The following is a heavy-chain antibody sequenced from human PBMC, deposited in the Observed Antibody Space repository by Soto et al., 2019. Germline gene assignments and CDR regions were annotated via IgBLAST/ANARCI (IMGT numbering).Heavy chain of an antibody. J-gene: IGHJ4*02. CDR1: GGSISTGGYY. CDR3: ARCLSVTLFDN. Sequence: QVQLQESGPGLVKPSQTLSLTCTVSGGSISTGGYYWTWIRQHPGKGLEWIGCIYYSGSIYYNPSLKSRVTISVDTSKNQFSLKLSSVTASDTAVYYCARCLSVTLFDNWGQGTLVTGSS. CDR2: IYYSGSI. D-gene: IGHD4-17*01. V-gene: IGHV4-31*03.